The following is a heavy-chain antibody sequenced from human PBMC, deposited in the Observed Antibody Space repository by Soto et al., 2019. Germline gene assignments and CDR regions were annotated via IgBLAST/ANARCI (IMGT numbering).Heavy chain of an antibody. CDR1: GYSFTDYH. CDR2: INPKSGGT. J-gene: IGHJ4*02. Sequence: ASVKVSCKASGYSFTDYHIHWVRQAPGQGLEWLGRINPKSGGTSTAQKFQGWVTMTTDTSISTASMELTRLTSDDTAVYYCARDEGGYDILTGYYKAHHFDYWGQGFTVSVSS. D-gene: IGHD3-9*01. CDR3: ARDEGGYDILTGYYKAHHFDY. V-gene: IGHV1-2*04.